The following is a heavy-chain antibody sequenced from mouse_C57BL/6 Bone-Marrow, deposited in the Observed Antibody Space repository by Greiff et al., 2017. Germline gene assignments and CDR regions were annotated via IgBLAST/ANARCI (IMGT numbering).Heavy chain of an antibody. J-gene: IGHJ2*01. CDR1: GFNIKDYY. D-gene: IGHD1-3*01. CDR3: SACPQMEWFDY. CDR2: IDPENGDT. Sequence: EVQLQQSGAELVRPGASVKLSCTASGFNIKDYYMHWVKQRPEQGLEWIGWIDPENGDTESASKFQGKATITADTSSTTAYLQLSSLTSEDTAVYYCSACPQMEWFDYWGQGTTLTVSS. V-gene: IGHV14-4*01.